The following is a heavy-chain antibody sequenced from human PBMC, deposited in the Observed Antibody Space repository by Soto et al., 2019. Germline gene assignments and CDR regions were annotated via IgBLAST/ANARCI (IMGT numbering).Heavy chain of an antibody. CDR2: IWYDGSNK. CDR3: ARGALVVPAAIGY. J-gene: IGHJ4*02. V-gene: IGHV3-33*01. CDR1: GFTFSSYG. D-gene: IGHD2-2*02. Sequence: QVQLVESGGGVVQPGRSLRLSCAASGFTFSSYGMHWVRQAPGKGLEWVAVIWYDGSNKYYADSVKGRFTISRDNSKNTLYLQMNSLRAEDTAVYYCARGALVVPAAIGYWGQGTLVTASS.